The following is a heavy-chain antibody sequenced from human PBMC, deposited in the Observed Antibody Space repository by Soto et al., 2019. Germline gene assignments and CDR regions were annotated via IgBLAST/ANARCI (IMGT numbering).Heavy chain of an antibody. CDR3: ARHEIPIAVAGSGDY. CDR2: ISYDGSNK. D-gene: IGHD6-19*01. V-gene: IGHV3-30-3*01. CDR1: GFTFSSYA. Sequence: PGGSLRLSCAASGFTFSSYAMHWVRQAPGKGLEWVAVISYDGSNKYYADSVKGRFTISRDNSKNTLYLQMNSLRAEDTAVYYCARHEIPIAVAGSGDYWGQGTMGTVSS. J-gene: IGHJ4*02.